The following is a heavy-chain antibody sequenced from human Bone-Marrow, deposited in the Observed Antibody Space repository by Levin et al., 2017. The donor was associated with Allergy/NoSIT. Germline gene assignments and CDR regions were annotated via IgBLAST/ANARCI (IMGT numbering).Heavy chain of an antibody. CDR3: ARTIVVVTARLDY. CDR1: GFTFSSYA. D-gene: IGHD2-21*02. CDR2: ISYDGSNK. V-gene: IGHV3-30-3*01. Sequence: GGSLRLSCAASGFTFSSYAMHWVRQAPGKGLEWVAVISYDGSNKYYADSVKGRFTISRDNSMNTLYLQMNSLRAEDTAVYYCARTIVVVTARLDYWGQGTLVTVSS. J-gene: IGHJ4*02.